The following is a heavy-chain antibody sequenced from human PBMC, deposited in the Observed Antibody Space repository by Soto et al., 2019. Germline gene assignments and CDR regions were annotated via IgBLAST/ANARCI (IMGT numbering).Heavy chain of an antibody. V-gene: IGHV1-18*01. CDR1: GYTFTSYG. Sequence: ASVKVSCKASGYTFTSYGISWVQHAPGQGLEWMGWISAYNGNTNYAQKLQGRVTMTTDTSTSTAYMELRSLRSDDAAVYYCAREPSNYYGSGGHLDYWGQGTLVTVSS. J-gene: IGHJ4*02. D-gene: IGHD3-10*01. CDR3: AREPSNYYGSGGHLDY. CDR2: ISAYNGNT.